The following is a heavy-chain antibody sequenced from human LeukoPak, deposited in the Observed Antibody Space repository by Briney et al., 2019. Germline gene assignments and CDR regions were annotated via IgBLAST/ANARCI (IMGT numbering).Heavy chain of an antibody. D-gene: IGHD6-13*01. Sequence: SETLSLTCTVSGGSVSSYYWSWIRQPPGKGLEWIGYIYYSGSTNYNPSLKSRVTISVDTSKNQFSLKLSSVTAADTAVYYCARDLMGIAYRGAFYYWGQGTLVTVSS. CDR2: IYYSGST. V-gene: IGHV4-59*02. J-gene: IGHJ4*02. CDR3: ARDLMGIAYRGAFYY. CDR1: GGSVSSYY.